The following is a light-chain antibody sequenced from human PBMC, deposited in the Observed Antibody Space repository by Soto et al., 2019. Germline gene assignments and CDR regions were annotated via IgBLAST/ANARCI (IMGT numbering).Light chain of an antibody. Sequence: EMLMTQSPATLSVSPGERATLSCRASQSVSNNLAWYQQKPGQAPRLLIYGASSRATGITARFSGSGSGTEFTLTISSLQSEDFAIYYCQQYSKWPLSFGPGTKVDNK. CDR1: QSVSNN. V-gene: IGKV3-15*01. CDR2: GAS. J-gene: IGKJ3*01. CDR3: QQYSKWPLS.